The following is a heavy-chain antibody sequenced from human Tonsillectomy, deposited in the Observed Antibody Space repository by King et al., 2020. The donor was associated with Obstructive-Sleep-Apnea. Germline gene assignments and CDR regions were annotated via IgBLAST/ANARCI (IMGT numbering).Heavy chain of an antibody. Sequence: VQLQQWGAGLLKPSETLSLTCAVYGGSFSGYYWSWIRQPPGKGLEWIGEINHSGSTNYNPSLKSRVTISVDTSKNQFSLKLSSVTAADTAVYYCARITEYCSSSSCLTTVTTATDAFDIWGQGTMVTVSS. CDR1: GGSFSGYY. V-gene: IGHV4-34*01. J-gene: IGHJ3*02. D-gene: IGHD2-2*01. CDR2: INHSGST. CDR3: ARITEYCSSSSCLTTVTTATDAFDI.